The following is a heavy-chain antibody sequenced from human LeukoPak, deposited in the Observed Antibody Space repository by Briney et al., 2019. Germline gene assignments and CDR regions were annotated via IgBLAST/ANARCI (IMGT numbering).Heavy chain of an antibody. CDR3: AKGKRVGAPYYFDS. D-gene: IGHD1-26*01. Sequence: HPGGSLGLSCAASGFTFSNYAMTWVRQAPGKGLEWVSAMSGSGGKTYYADSVKVRFTISRDSSQNTLYLQMNNLRADDTAVYYCAKGKRVGAPYYFDSWGQGTLVTVSS. J-gene: IGHJ4*02. CDR1: GFTFSNYA. V-gene: IGHV3-23*01. CDR2: MSGSGGKT.